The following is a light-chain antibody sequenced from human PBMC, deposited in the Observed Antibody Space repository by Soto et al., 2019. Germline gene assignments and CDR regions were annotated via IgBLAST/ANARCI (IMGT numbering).Light chain of an antibody. J-gene: IGLJ1*01. CDR3: QVWDSSSYV. Sequence: SYELTQPPSVSVGPGKTARITCGGNNIGSKSVHWYQQKPGQAPVLVIYYDSDRPSGIPERFSGSNSGNTATLTISRVEAGDEADYYCQVWDSSSYVFGTGTKVTVL. V-gene: IGLV3-21*04. CDR2: YDS. CDR1: NIGSKS.